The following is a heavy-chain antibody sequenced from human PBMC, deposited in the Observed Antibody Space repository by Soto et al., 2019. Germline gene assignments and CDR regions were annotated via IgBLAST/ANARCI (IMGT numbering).Heavy chain of an antibody. D-gene: IGHD2-15*01. Sequence: QMQLQESGPGLVKPSQTLSLTYTVSGGSISSGDYYWSWIRQPPGKGLEWIGYIYYSGSTNYNPSLKSRVTLSVDTSKNQFSLKLSSVTAADTAVYYCARVRGRLLRFDPWGQGTLVTVSS. CDR1: GGSISSGDYY. J-gene: IGHJ5*02. V-gene: IGHV4-30-4*01. CDR2: IYYSGST. CDR3: ARVRGRLLRFDP.